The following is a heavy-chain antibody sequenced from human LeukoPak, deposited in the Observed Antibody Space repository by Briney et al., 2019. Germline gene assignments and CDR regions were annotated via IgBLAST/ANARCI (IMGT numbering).Heavy chain of an antibody. D-gene: IGHD5-12*01. CDR1: GLTVRTNY. Sequence: GGSLRLSCAASGLTVRTNYINWVRQSPRRGREWVSITHTGGSTDYADSVKGRFTVARDDSKNTLYLQMNSLRAEDTAVYYCARGEWLLRYVFDLWGQGTLVTVSS. CDR2: THTGGST. CDR3: ARGEWLLRYVFDL. V-gene: IGHV3-66*01. J-gene: IGHJ5*01.